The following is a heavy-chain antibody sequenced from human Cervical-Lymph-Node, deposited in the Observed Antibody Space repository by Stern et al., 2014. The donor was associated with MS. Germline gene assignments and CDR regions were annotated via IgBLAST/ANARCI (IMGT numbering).Heavy chain of an antibody. CDR3: ARVLPRSPTSHNWLDS. CDR2: ISSTSRTT. Sequence: VQLVESGGGSVKPGGSLRLSCTTSGFTFSDYYMTWIRQTPGKGLECISYISSTSRTTYDADSVKGRFTISRDSANNSLYLQMNSLRVDDTAVYYCARVLPRSPTSHNWLDSWGQGTLVTVSS. J-gene: IGHJ5*01. V-gene: IGHV3-11*01. CDR1: GFTFSDYY.